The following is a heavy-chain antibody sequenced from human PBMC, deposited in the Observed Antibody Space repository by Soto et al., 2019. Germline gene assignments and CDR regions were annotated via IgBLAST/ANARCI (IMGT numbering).Heavy chain of an antibody. CDR2: ISSSSSYI. Sequence: GGSLRLSCAASGFTFSSYSMNWVRQAPGKGLEWVSSISSSSSYIYYADSVKVRVTISRDNAKNSLYLQMNSRRPEDTAVYYCARVNGDDVSRYYFDYWGQGTLVTVSS. V-gene: IGHV3-21*01. J-gene: IGHJ4*02. CDR1: GFTFSSYS. CDR3: ARVNGDDVSRYYFDY. D-gene: IGHD4-17*01.